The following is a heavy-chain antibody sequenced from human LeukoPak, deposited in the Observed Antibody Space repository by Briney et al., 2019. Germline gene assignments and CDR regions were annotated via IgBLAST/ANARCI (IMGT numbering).Heavy chain of an antibody. V-gene: IGHV1-2*06. Sequence: ASVKVSCKASGYTFTGYYMHWVRQAPGQGLEWMGRINPNSGGTNYAQKFQGRVTMTRDTSISTAYMELSRLRSDDTAVYYCARVQSEYYYDSSGYYYWGQGTLVTVSS. J-gene: IGHJ4*02. CDR3: ARVQSEYYYDSSGYYY. D-gene: IGHD3-22*01. CDR2: INPNSGGT. CDR1: GYTFTGYY.